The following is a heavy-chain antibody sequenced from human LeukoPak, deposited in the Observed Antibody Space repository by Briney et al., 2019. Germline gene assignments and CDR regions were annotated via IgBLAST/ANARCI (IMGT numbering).Heavy chain of an antibody. V-gene: IGHV4-39*01. CDR2: ISYSGSTT. D-gene: IGHD1-26*01. Sequence: SETLSLTCTVSGGSISSSSVYWGWMRQPRGKGLEWIATISYSGSTTSYNPSLKSRVTISVDTSKNQFSLKLNSVTAADTAAYYCVRRTSGSYSDYWGQGTLVTVSS. CDR1: GGSISSSSVY. CDR3: VRRTSGSYSDY. J-gene: IGHJ4*02.